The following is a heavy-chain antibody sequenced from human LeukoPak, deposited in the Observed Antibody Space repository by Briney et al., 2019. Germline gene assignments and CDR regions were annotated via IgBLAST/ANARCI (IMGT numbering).Heavy chain of an antibody. D-gene: IGHD1-26*01. CDR1: GYSISSGYY. CDR2: IYHSGST. CDR3: ARFNSGSYQHYFDY. Sequence: SETLSLTCTVSGYSISSGYYWGWIRQPPGKGLEWIGSIYHSGSTYYNPSLKSRVTISVDTSKNQFSLKLSSVTAADTAVYYCARFNSGSYQHYFDYWGQGTLVTVSS. V-gene: IGHV4-38-2*02. J-gene: IGHJ4*02.